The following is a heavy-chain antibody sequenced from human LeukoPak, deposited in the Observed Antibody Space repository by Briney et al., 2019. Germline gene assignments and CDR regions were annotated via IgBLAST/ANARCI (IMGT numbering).Heavy chain of an antibody. CDR3: ARNTMEGRHVDL. CDR1: GDFIGSGDHY. D-gene: IGHD3-10*01. J-gene: IGHJ4*02. Sequence: PSETLSLTCTVFGDFIGSGDHYWGWIRQHPGEGLEWIGYIYYTGTAYYSPSLRSRVSISVDTAKNQFSLKMNSVTAADTAVYYCARNTMEGRHVDLWGQGTLVTVTS. CDR2: IYYTGTA. V-gene: IGHV4-31*03.